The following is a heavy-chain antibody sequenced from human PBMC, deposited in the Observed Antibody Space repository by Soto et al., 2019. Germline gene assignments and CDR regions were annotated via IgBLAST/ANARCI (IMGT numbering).Heavy chain of an antibody. CDR3: ARDRTERQQLAKWFDP. J-gene: IGHJ5*02. CDR2: IITIFGTA. D-gene: IGHD6-13*01. CDR1: GGTFSSYA. Sequence: ASVKVSCKASGGTFSSYAISWVRQAPGQGLEWMGGIITIFGTANYEQKFQGRVTITADESTSTTYMELSSLRSEDTGVYYCARDRTERQQLAKWFDPWGQGTLVTVSS. V-gene: IGHV1-69*13.